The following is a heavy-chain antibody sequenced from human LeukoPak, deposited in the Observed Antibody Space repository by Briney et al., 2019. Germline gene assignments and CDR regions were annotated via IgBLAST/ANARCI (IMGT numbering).Heavy chain of an antibody. D-gene: IGHD2-15*01. CDR3: AGTRVAATRELGY. CDR2: INPNSGGT. V-gene: IGHV1-2*02. J-gene: IGHJ4*02. CDR1: GYTFTGYY. Sequence: GASVKVSCKASGYTFTGYYMHWVRQAPGQGLEWMGWINPNSGGTNYAQKFQGRVTMTRDTSISTAYMELSRLRSDDTAVYYCAGTRVAATRELGYWGQGTLVTVSS.